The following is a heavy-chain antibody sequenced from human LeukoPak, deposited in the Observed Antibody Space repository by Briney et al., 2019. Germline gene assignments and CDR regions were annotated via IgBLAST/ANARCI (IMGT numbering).Heavy chain of an antibody. CDR2: ISGSGGST. V-gene: IGHV3-23*01. CDR1: GFTFSSYA. CDR3: AKPNYGDYVSVPFDY. D-gene: IGHD4-17*01. Sequence: GGSLRLSCAASGFTFSSYAMSWVRQAPGKGLEWVSAISGSGGSTYYADSVKGRFTISRDNSKNTLYLQVNSLRAEDTAVYYCAKPNYGDYVSVPFDYWGQGTLVTVSS. J-gene: IGHJ4*02.